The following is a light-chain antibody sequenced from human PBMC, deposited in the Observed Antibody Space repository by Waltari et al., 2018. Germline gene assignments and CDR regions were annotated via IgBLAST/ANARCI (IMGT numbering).Light chain of an antibody. CDR3: QSYDSSDWV. V-gene: IGLV6-57*02. J-gene: IGLJ1*01. CDR1: SGSITSNY. CDR2: EDN. Sequence: NFMLTQPHSVSESPGKTVTISCTGSSGSITSNYVQWYRQRPGSAPTPVIYEDNQRPAGVTDRVSGAIDSASNSASLTISGLKTEDEADYYGQSYDSSDWVFGTGTKVTVL.